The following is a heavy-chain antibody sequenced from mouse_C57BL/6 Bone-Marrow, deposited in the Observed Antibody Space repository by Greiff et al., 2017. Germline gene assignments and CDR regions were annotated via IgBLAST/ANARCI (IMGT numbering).Heavy chain of an antibody. CDR3: ARERPDGLPFAY. J-gene: IGHJ3*01. CDR1: GYTFTSYG. CDR2: IYPRSGNT. V-gene: IGHV1-81*01. D-gene: IGHD3-1*01. Sequence: VQLQQSGAELARPGASVKLSCKASGYTFTSYGISWVKQRTGQGLEWIGEIYPRSGNTYYNEKFKGKATLTADKSSSTAYMELRSLTSEDSAVYFGARERPDGLPFAYWGQGTLVTVSA.